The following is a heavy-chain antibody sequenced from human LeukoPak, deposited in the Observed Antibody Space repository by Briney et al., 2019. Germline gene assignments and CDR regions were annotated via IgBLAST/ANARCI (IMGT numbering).Heavy chain of an antibody. CDR3: ARYPFDGYNYYFDY. CDR1: GASINSYY. J-gene: IGHJ4*02. Sequence: SETLSLTRTVSGASINSYYWSWIRQPPGKGLEWIGYIYYSGSSNYNPSLKSRVTISVDTSKNQFSLKLSSVTAADTAVYYCARYPFDGYNYYFDYWGQGTLVTVSS. CDR2: IYYSGSS. D-gene: IGHD5-24*01. V-gene: IGHV4-59*01.